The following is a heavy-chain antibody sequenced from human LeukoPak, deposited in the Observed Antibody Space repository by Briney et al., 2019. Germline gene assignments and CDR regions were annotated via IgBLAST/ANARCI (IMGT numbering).Heavy chain of an antibody. CDR1: GFTFSDYY. Sequence: GGSLRLSCAASGFTFSDYYMSWIRQAPGKGLEWVSYISSSGSTIYYADSVKGRFTISRDNAKNSLYLQMNSLRAEDTAVYYCARVPSMTTVTRYYYGMDVWGKGTTVTVSS. D-gene: IGHD4-17*01. J-gene: IGHJ6*04. V-gene: IGHV3-11*04. CDR3: ARVPSMTTVTRYYYGMDV. CDR2: ISSSGSTI.